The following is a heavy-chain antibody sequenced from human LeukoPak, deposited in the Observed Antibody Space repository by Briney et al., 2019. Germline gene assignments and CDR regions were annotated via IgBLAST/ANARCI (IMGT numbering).Heavy chain of an antibody. Sequence: ASVKVSCKASGYTFTSYDINWVRQATGQGLEWMGWMNPNSGNTGYAQKFQGRVTMTRNTSISTAYMELSSLRSEDTAVYYCARGGPRRITMVRGVIISQTYYFDYWGQGILVTVSS. CDR2: MNPNSGNT. J-gene: IGHJ4*02. V-gene: IGHV1-8*01. CDR1: GYTFTSYD. CDR3: ARGGPRRITMVRGVIISQTYYFDY. D-gene: IGHD3-10*01.